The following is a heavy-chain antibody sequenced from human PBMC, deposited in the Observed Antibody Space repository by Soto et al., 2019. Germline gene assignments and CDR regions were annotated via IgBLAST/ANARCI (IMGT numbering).Heavy chain of an antibody. CDR3: ARVGRLFGVVIGPSAFDP. CDR2: INHSGST. Sequence: PSETLSLTCAVYGGSFSGYYWSWIRQPPGKGLEWIGEINHSGSTNYNPSLKSRVTISVDTSKNQFSLKLSSVTAADTAVYYCARVGRLFGVVIGPSAFDPWGQGTLVTLSS. CDR1: GGSFSGYY. J-gene: IGHJ5*02. V-gene: IGHV4-34*01. D-gene: IGHD3-3*01.